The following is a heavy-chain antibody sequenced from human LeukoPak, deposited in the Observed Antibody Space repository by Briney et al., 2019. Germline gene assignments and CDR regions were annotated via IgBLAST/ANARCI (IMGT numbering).Heavy chain of an antibody. V-gene: IGHV3-7*03. Sequence: GSLRLSCAASGFTFSTYWMSWVRQAPGKGLEWVANIKRDGSAEYYVDSVKGRFTISRDNAKNSLYLQMNSLGAEDTAVYYCAKGDDSSGSTVYFQHWGQGTLVTVSS. D-gene: IGHD3-22*01. J-gene: IGHJ1*01. CDR3: AKGDDSSGSTVYFQH. CDR1: GFTFSTYW. CDR2: IKRDGSAE.